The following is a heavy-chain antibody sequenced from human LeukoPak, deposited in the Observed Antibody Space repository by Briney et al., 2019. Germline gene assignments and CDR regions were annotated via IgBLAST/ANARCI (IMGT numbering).Heavy chain of an antibody. CDR2: ISSSGSTI. CDR1: GFTFSDYY. CDR3: AREVAVAAHNCFDP. V-gene: IGHV3-11*04. D-gene: IGHD6-19*01. Sequence: GGSLRLSCAASGFTFSDYYMSWIRQAPGKGLEWVSYISSSGSTIYYADSVKGRFTISRDNAKNSLYLQMNSLRAEDTAVYYCAREVAVAAHNCFDPWGQGTLVTVSS. J-gene: IGHJ5*02.